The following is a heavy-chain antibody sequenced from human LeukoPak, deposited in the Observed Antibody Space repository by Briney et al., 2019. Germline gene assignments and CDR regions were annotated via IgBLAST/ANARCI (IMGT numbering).Heavy chain of an antibody. D-gene: IGHD3-16*01. CDR3: ARRRIISWFDP. Sequence: PSETLSLTCAVYGGSFSGYYWSWIRQPPGKGLEWIGEINHSGSTNYNPSLKSRVTISVDTSKNQFSLKLSSVTAADTAVYYCARRRIISWFDPWGQGTLVTVSS. CDR1: GGSFSGYY. CDR2: INHSGST. J-gene: IGHJ5*02. V-gene: IGHV4-34*01.